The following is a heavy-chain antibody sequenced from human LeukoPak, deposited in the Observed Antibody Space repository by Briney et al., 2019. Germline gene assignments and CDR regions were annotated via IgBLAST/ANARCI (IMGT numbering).Heavy chain of an antibody. D-gene: IGHD3-22*01. J-gene: IGHJ4*02. CDR2: IYYSGST. CDR3: ARLGYYDSSGD. Sequence: PSGTLSLTCAVSGGSISSYYWSWIRQPPGKGLEWIGYIYYSGSTNYNPSLKSRVTISVDTSKNQFSLKLSSVTAADTAVYYCARLGYYDSSGDWGQGTLVTVSS. CDR1: GGSISSYY. V-gene: IGHV4-59*08.